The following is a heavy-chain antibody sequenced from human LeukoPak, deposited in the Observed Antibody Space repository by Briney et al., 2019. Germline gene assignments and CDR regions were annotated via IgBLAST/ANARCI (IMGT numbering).Heavy chain of an antibody. V-gene: IGHV1-24*01. Sequence: GASVKVSCKVSGYTLTELSMHWVRQAPGKGLEWMGGFDPEDGETIYAQKFQGRVTMTEDTSTDTAYMELSSLRSEDTAVYYCATQTLEDIVVVPAALYYLDYWGQGTLVTVSS. CDR2: FDPEDGET. D-gene: IGHD2-2*01. CDR3: ATQTLEDIVVVPAALYYLDY. CDR1: GYTLTELS. J-gene: IGHJ4*02.